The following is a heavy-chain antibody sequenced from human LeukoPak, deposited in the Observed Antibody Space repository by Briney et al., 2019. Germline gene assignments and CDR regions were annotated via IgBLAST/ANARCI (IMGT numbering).Heavy chain of an antibody. Sequence: SETLSLTCTVSGGSISSYYWSWIRQPAGKGLEWIGRIHTSGSTNYNPSLKSRVTMSVDTSKNQFSLNLSSVTAEDTAVYYCARHDYSNYPVFNYWGQGTLVTVSS. CDR1: GGSISSYY. CDR2: IHTSGST. CDR3: ARHDYSNYPVFNY. V-gene: IGHV4-4*07. D-gene: IGHD4-11*01. J-gene: IGHJ4*02.